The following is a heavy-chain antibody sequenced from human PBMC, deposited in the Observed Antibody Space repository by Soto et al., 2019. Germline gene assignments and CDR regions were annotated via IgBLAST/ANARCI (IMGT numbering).Heavy chain of an antibody. CDR1: GGSISSYY. D-gene: IGHD3-16*01. V-gene: IGHV4-59*12. CDR2: IYYSGST. J-gene: IGHJ5*02. Sequence: SETLSLTCTVSGGSISSYYWSWIRQPPGKGLEWIGYIYYSGSTNYNPSLKSRVTISVDTSKNQFSLKLSSVTAADTAVYYCARESFDDYIWGGITGSWFDPWGQGTLVTVSS. CDR3: ARESFDDYIWGGITGSWFDP.